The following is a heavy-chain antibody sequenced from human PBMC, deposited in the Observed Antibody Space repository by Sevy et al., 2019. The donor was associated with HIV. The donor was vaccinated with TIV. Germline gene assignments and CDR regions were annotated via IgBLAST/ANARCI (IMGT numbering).Heavy chain of an antibody. Sequence: ASVKVSCKASGYTFTSYGISWVRQAPGQGLEWMGWISAYNGNTNYAQKLQGRVTMTTDTSTSTAYMELRSLRSDDTAVYYCARADSSGWSSGFFANYYYYGMDVWGQWTTVTVSS. D-gene: IGHD6-19*01. J-gene: IGHJ6*02. CDR2: ISAYNGNT. CDR1: GYTFTSYG. V-gene: IGHV1-18*01. CDR3: ARADSSGWSSGFFANYYYYGMDV.